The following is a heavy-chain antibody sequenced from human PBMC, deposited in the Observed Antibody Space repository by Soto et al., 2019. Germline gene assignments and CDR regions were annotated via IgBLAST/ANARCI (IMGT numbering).Heavy chain of an antibody. J-gene: IGHJ5*01. D-gene: IGHD6-19*01. CDR3: ARGWDANS. CDR2: IYHSGIT. CDR1: GASVSSGNHY. Sequence: QVQMQESGPGLVKPSETLSLTCTVSGASVSSGNHYWSWIRQPPGKGLEWIGYIYHSGITNYNPSLKRRVTIRAVTTSNQFSLKVSSVTAADTAVYYCARGWDANSWGQGTLVTVSS. V-gene: IGHV4-61*01.